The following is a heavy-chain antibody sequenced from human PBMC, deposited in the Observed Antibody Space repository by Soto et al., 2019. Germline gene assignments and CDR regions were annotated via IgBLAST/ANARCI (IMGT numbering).Heavy chain of an antibody. D-gene: IGHD1-7*01. CDR3: VRRVSGNYDY. CDR1: GFTFSSYD. J-gene: IGHJ4*02. Sequence: EVQLAESGGGMVQPGGSLRLSCVASGFTFSSYDMHWVRQAPGKGLEYVSSISSNGGTTYYGNSVKGRFTISRDNSKNPLSLQMGSLTAEDMAVYYCVRRVSGNYDYWGQGTLVTVSS. V-gene: IGHV3-64*01. CDR2: ISSNGGTT.